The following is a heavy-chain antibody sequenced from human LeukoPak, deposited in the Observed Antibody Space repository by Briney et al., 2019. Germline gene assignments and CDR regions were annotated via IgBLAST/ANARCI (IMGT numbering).Heavy chain of an antibody. CDR1: GFTCSSYW. J-gene: IGHJ4*02. V-gene: IGHV3-74*01. D-gene: IGHD6-19*01. CDR3: AREGYSSGWWGSAANVYFDY. Sequence: GGSLRLSCAASGFTCSSYWMHWVRQAPGKGLVWVSRINSDGSSTSYADSVKGRFTISRDNAKNTLYLQMNSLRAEDTAVYYCAREGYSSGWWGSAANVYFDYWGQGTLVTVSS. CDR2: INSDGSST.